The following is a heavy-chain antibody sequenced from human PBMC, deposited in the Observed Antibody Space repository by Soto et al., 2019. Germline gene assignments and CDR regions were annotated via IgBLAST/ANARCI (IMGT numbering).Heavy chain of an antibody. CDR3: ARTFTLFGVYYGMDV. CDR1: GGSISSGDYY. D-gene: IGHD3-3*01. V-gene: IGHV4-30-4*01. J-gene: IGHJ6*02. CDR2: IFYSGST. Sequence: PSETLSLTCTVSGGSISSGDYYWSWIRQPPGKGLEWIGYIFYSGSTQYNTSLKSRVTISVDTSKNQFSLKLSSVTAADTAVYFCARTFTLFGVYYGMDVWGQGTTVTVSS.